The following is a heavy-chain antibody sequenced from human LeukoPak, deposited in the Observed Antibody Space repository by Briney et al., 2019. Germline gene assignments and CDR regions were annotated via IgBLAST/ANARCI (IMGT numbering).Heavy chain of an antibody. Sequence: SETLSLTCTVSGGYISSSSYYWGWIRQPPGKGLEWIGRIYYSGSTYYNPSLKSRVTISVDTSKNQFSLKLSSVTAADTAVYYCARHRGIAAADYWGQGTLVTVSS. CDR2: IYYSGST. CDR1: GGYISSSSYY. D-gene: IGHD6-13*01. CDR3: ARHRGIAAADY. J-gene: IGHJ4*02. V-gene: IGHV4-39*01.